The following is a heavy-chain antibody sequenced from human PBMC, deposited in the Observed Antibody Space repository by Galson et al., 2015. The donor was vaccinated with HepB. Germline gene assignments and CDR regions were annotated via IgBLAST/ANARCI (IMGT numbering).Heavy chain of an antibody. D-gene: IGHD6-13*01. J-gene: IGHJ5*02. CDR3: ARGTAAAGVYWFDP. V-gene: IGHV1-2*02. CDR1: GYTFTSYY. Sequence: SVKVSCKASGYTFTSYYMHWVRQAPGQGLEWMGWINPNSGGTNYAQKFQGRVTMTRDTSISTAYMELSRLRSDDTAVYYCARGTAAAGVYWFDPWGQGTLVTVSS. CDR2: INPNSGGT.